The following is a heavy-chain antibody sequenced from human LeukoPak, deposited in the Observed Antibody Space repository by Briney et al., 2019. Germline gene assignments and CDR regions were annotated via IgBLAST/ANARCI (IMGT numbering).Heavy chain of an antibody. CDR2: INAGNGNT. D-gene: IGHD6-13*01. CDR3: AREAWGSSRSDY. J-gene: IGHJ4*02. Sequence: ASVKVSCKASGYTFTSYYMHWVRQAPGQGLEWMGWINAGNGNTKYSQKFQGRVTITRDTSASTVYMELSSLRSEDTAVYYCAREAWGSSRSDYWGQGTLVTVSP. CDR1: GYTFTSYY. V-gene: IGHV1-3*01.